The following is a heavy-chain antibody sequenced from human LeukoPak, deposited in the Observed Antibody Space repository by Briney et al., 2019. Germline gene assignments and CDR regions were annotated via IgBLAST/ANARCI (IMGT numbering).Heavy chain of an antibody. CDR2: GDYSGGT. D-gene: IGHD6-19*01. CDR1: GVSISSSNYY. Sequence: SETLSLTCTVSGVSISSSNYYWAWIRQPPGKGLEWIASGDYSGGTYYNPSLESRVAISADMSKNQFSLKLTSVTGADTAVYYCAGERGEEYSSGWYKRNYFDNWGQGIRVTVSS. J-gene: IGHJ4*02. CDR3: AGERGEEYSSGWYKRNYFDN. V-gene: IGHV4-39*07.